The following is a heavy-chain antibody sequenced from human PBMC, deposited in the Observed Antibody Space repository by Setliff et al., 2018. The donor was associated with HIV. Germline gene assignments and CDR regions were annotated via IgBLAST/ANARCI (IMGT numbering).Heavy chain of an antibody. CDR3: ARQPVDTASFDP. CDR2: INHSGST. V-gene: IGHV4-34*01. D-gene: IGHD5-18*01. J-gene: IGHJ5*02. Sequence: PSETLSLTCAVFGGSFTVIGGSFTDYYWIWIRQPPGKGLEWIGEINHSGSTPYNPSLKSRFTISVDTSKNQFSLKLTSVTAADTAVYYCARQPVDTASFDPWGQGTLVTVS. CDR1: GGSFTVIGGSFTDYY.